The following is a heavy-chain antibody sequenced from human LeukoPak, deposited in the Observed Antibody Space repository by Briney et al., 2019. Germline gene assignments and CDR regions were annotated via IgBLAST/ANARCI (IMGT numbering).Heavy chain of an antibody. CDR3: ARHVSGYYDAFDI. CDR1: GFTVSSNS. D-gene: IGHD3-9*01. J-gene: IGHJ3*02. CDR2: IYSGTI. V-gene: IGHV3-66*04. Sequence: GGSLRLSCTVSGFTVSSNSMSWVRQAPGKGLEWVSFIYSGTIHYSDSVKGRFTISRDNSKNTLYLQMNSLRAEDTAVYYCARHVSGYYDAFDIWGQGTMVTVSS.